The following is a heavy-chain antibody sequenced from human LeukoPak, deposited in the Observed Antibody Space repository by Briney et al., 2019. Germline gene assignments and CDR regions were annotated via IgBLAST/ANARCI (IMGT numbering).Heavy chain of an antibody. CDR1: GASIRVYY. CDR2: MYYSGGT. V-gene: IGHV4-59*01. D-gene: IGHD7-27*01. CDR3: AGTGLFFDY. J-gene: IGHJ4*02. Sequence: SETLSLTCRVSGASIRVYYWSWVRQPPGKGLEWIGHMYYSGGTTYNTSLKSRVSISLDTSKKHFSLKLSSRPAADTAVYDCAGTGLFFDYWSQGTLVTVSS.